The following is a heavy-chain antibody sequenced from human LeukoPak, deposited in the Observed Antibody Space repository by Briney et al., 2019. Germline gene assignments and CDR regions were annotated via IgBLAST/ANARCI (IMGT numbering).Heavy chain of an antibody. D-gene: IGHD6-19*01. CDR3: AKDGGYSSGWYGLDY. Sequence: GGSLRLSCAASGFTFSSYGMHWVRQAPGKGLEWVAVISYDGSNKYYADSVKGRFTISRDNSKNTLYLQMNSLRAEDTAVYYCAKDGGYSSGWYGLDYWGQGTLVTVSS. V-gene: IGHV3-30*18. J-gene: IGHJ4*02. CDR2: ISYDGSNK. CDR1: GFTFSSYG.